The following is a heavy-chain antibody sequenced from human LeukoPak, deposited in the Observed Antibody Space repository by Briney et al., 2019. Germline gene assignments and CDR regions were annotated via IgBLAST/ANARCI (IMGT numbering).Heavy chain of an antibody. CDR2: INPNSGGA. D-gene: IGHD3-3*01. V-gene: IGHV1-2*06. CDR1: GYTFTGYY. J-gene: IGHJ6*02. CDR3: ARDELWNGYYSVSYNYHGVDV. Sequence: ASVKVSCKASGYTFTGYYIHWVRQAPGQGLEWMGRINPNSGGANYAQKFQGRVTMTRDTSITTVYMELSSLRSADTSVYYCARDELWNGYYSVSYNYHGVDVWGQGTTVTVSS.